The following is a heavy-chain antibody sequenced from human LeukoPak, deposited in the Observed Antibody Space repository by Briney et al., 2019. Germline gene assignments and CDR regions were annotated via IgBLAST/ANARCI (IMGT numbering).Heavy chain of an antibody. V-gene: IGHV3-48*02. CDR2: ISSSSSTI. Sequence: PGGSLRLSCAASGSTFSNAWMNWVRQAPGKGLEWVSYISSSSSTIYYADSVKGRFTISRDNAKNSLYLQMNSLRDEDTAVYYCARYCISASCYASHDYWGQGTLVTVSS. CDR1: GSTFSNAW. CDR3: ARYCISASCYASHDY. J-gene: IGHJ4*02. D-gene: IGHD2-2*01.